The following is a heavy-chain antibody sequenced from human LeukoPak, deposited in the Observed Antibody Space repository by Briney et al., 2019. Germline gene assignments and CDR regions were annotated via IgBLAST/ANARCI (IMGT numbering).Heavy chain of an antibody. J-gene: IGHJ6*02. D-gene: IGHD4-23*01. CDR2: ISGGGGST. V-gene: IGHV3-23*01. CDR1: GFTFTSYS. CDR3: AKPDYGANLGYFYYGMDV. Sequence: PGGSLRLSCAASGFTFTSYSMNWVRQAPGKGLEWVSTISGGGGSTYYADSVKGRFTISRDNSKNTLYLQMNSLRAEDTAVYYCAKPDYGANLGYFYYGMDVWGQGTTVTVSS.